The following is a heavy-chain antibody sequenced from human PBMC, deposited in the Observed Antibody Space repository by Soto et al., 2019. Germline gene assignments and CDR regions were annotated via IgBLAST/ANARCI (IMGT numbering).Heavy chain of an antibody. CDR1: GASISSTGHQ. CDR3: SRQTSCGHSTCDGY. J-gene: IGHJ4*02. D-gene: IGHD2-21*01. Sequence: QVQLQEADPGLVKPSETLSLTCTVSGASISSTGHQWAWIRQPPGKGLEWIGIIHYKGRTNYNPSPESRATIHVTTSGTPFSLKLPSLTAAGAAVCICSRQTSCGHSTCDGYWGQGPRVTVS. V-gene: IGHV4-39*01. CDR2: IHYKGRT.